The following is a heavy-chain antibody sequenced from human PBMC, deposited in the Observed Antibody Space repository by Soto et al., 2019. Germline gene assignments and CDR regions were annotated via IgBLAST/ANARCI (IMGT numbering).Heavy chain of an antibody. CDR2: FDPEDGET. V-gene: IGHV1-24*01. D-gene: IGHD4-17*01. Sequence: ASVKVSCKVSGYTLTELSMHWVRQAPGKGLEWMGGFDPEDGETIYAQKFQGRVTMTEDTSTDPAYMELSSLRSEDTAVYYCARGDYESLYNWFDPWGQGTLVTVSS. J-gene: IGHJ5*02. CDR1: GYTLTELS. CDR3: ARGDYESLYNWFDP.